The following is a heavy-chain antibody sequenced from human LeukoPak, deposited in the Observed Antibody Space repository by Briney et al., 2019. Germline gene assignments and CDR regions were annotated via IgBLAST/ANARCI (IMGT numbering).Heavy chain of an antibody. Sequence: PGGSLRLSCAASGFTFSSYSMNWVRQAPGKGLEWASYISSSSSTIYYADSVKGRFTISRDNAKNSLYLQMNSLRAEDTAVYYCARGLRGYSYGPTPFDYWGQGTLVTVSS. CDR2: ISSSSSTI. CDR1: GFTFSSYS. J-gene: IGHJ4*02. V-gene: IGHV3-48*01. D-gene: IGHD5-18*01. CDR3: ARGLRGYSYGPTPFDY.